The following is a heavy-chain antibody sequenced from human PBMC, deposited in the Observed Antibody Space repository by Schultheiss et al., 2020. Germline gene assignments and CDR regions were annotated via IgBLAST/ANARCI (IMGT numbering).Heavy chain of an antibody. J-gene: IGHJ6*02. CDR3: ARGTVTAYYYYYGMDV. Sequence: ASVTVSFKASGYTFTGYYMHWVRQAPGQGLEWMGWINPNSGNTGYAQKFQGRVTITADKSTSTAYMELRSLRSDDTAVYYCARGTVTAYYYYYGMDVWGQGTTVNVSS. CDR2: INPNSGNT. CDR1: GYTFTGYY. V-gene: IGHV1-2*02. D-gene: IGHD4-17*01.